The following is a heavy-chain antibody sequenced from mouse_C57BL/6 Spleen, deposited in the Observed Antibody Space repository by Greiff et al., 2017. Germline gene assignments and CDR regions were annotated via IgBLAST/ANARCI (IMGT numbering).Heavy chain of an antibody. J-gene: IGHJ4*01. CDR2: ISYDGSN. D-gene: IGHD4-1*01. V-gene: IGHV3-6*01. CDR3: ARGELGAMDY. CDR1: GYSITSGYY. Sequence: DVKLQESGPGLVKPSQSLSLTCSVTGYSITSGYYWNWIRQFPGNKLEWMGYISYDGSNNYNPSLKNRISITRDTSKNQFFLKLNSVTTEDTATYYCARGELGAMDYWGQGTSVTVSS.